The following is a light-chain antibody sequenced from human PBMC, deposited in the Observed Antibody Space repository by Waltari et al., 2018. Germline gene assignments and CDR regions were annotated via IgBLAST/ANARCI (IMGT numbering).Light chain of an antibody. CDR3: AAWDDSLTEAV. J-gene: IGLJ7*01. CDR1: SSNNGSNY. V-gene: IGLV1-47*01. CDR2: RNN. Sequence: QSVLTQPPSASGTTGQRVTISCSGSSSNNGSNYVSWYQQLPGTAPKLLIYRNNQRPSGVPDRFSGSKSGTSASLAISGLRSEDEADYYCAAWDDSLTEAVFGGGTQLTVL.